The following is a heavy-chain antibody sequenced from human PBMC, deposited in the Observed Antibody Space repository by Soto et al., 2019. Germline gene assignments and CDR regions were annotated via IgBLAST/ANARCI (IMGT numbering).Heavy chain of an antibody. Sequence: QVQLVQSGAEVKKPGSSVKVSCKASGGTFSSYAISWVRQATGQGLEWMGGIIPIFGTANYAQKFEGRVTITADKCTSADDMGLSSLLSEDTAVYYCARGRYSSSQGTLGYWCQGSLVTVSS. J-gene: IGHJ4*02. CDR3: ARGRYSSSQGTLGY. CDR2: IIPIFGTA. CDR1: GGTFSSYA. V-gene: IGHV1-69*06. D-gene: IGHD6-6*01.